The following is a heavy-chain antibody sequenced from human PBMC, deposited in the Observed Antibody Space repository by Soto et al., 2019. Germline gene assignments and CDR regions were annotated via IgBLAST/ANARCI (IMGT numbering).Heavy chain of an antibody. V-gene: IGHV4-4*02. J-gene: IGHJ4*02. CDR1: GASISTNNW. CDR2: VYHSGST. D-gene: IGHD6-13*01. Sequence: PSETLSLTCAVSGASISTNNWWSWVRQPPGKGLEWIGEVYHSGSTNCNPSLKSRVTISIDKSKNQFSLRLTSMTAADTAVYYCAVPGAGDFDYWSQGPLVTVSS. CDR3: AVPGAGDFDY.